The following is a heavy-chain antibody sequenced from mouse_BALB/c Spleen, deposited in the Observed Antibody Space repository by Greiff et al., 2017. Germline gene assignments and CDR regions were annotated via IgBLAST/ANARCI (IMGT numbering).Heavy chain of an antibody. V-gene: IGHV1-69*02. CDR3: ARYYGYFDY. CDR2: IDPSDSET. Sequence: VQLQQPGAELVKPGAPVKLSCKASGYTFTSYWMNWVKQRPGRGLEWIGRIDPSDSETHYNQKFKDKATLTVDKSSSTAYIQLSSLTSEDSAVYYCARYYGYFDYWGQGTTLTVSS. D-gene: IGHD1-1*01. CDR1: GYTFTSYW. J-gene: IGHJ2*01.